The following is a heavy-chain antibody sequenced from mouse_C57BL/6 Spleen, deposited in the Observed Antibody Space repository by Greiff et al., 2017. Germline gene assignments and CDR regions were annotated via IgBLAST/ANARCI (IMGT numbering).Heavy chain of an antibody. CDR1: GYTFTSYW. V-gene: IGHV1-50*01. J-gene: IGHJ3*01. CDR2: IDPSDSYT. CDR3: ARDSNFAY. Sequence: QVQLQQPGAELVKPWASVKLSCKASGYTFTSYWMQWVKHRPGQGLEWIGEIDPSDSYTNYNQQFKGKATLTVDTSSSTAYMQLSSLTSEDSAVYYCARDSNFAYWGQGTLVTVSA. D-gene: IGHD2-5*01.